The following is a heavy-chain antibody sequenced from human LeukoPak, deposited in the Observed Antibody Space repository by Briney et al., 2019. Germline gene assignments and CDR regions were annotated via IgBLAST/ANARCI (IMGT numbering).Heavy chain of an antibody. V-gene: IGHV4-39*01. CDR1: GVSISSGSYY. CDR3: AGTLAAVTTAPDWYFDL. CDR2: IYYSGST. D-gene: IGHD4-17*01. Sequence: PSETLSLTCTVSGVSISSGSYYWGWIRQPPGKGLEWIGNIYYSGSTYYNPSLKSRVTISVDTSKNQFSLKLSSVTAADTAVYYCAGTLAAVTTAPDWYFDLWGRGTLVTASS. J-gene: IGHJ2*01.